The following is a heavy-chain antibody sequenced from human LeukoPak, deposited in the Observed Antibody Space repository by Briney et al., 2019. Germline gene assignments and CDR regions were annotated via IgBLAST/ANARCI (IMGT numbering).Heavy chain of an antibody. V-gene: IGHV4-34*01. CDR1: GGSFSGYY. Sequence: PSETLSLTCAVYGGSFSGYYWSWIRQPPGKGLEWIGEINHSGSTNYNPSLKSRVTISVDTSKNQFSLKLSSVTAADTAVYYCARREKLVGYCSSTSCYFYKRAFAFDIWGQGTMVTVSS. D-gene: IGHD2-2*01. J-gene: IGHJ3*02. CDR3: ARREKLVGYCSSTSCYFYKRAFAFDI. CDR2: INHSGST.